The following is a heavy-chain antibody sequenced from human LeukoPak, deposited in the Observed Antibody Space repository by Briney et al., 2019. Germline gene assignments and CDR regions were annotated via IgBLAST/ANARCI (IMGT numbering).Heavy chain of an antibody. D-gene: IGHD2-15*01. CDR3: ARERWHCRVNCYSVYYYALDV. CDR1: GYTFTNYA. J-gene: IGHJ6*02. Sequence: ASVKVSCKGSGYTFTNYAVHWVRQAPGQRLEWLGWINPGNGDTKYSQNFQGRVTVTSDTSAATAYVELNSLTSEDTAVYYCARERWHCRVNCYSVYYYALDVWGQGTTVTVSS. CDR2: INPGNGDT. V-gene: IGHV1-3*01.